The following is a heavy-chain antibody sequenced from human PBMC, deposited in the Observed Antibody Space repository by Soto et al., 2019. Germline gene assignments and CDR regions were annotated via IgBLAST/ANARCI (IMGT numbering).Heavy chain of an antibody. D-gene: IGHD6-19*01. CDR1: GFTFSSYS. V-gene: IGHV3-21*01. J-gene: IGHJ4*02. CDR3: ARDSGQIAVAGTVDY. CDR2: ISSSSSYI. Sequence: PGGSLRLSCAASGFTFSSYSMNWVRQAPGKGLEWVSSISSSSSYIYYADSVKGRFTISRDNAKNSPYLQMNSLRAEDTAVYYCARDSGQIAVAGTVDYWGQGTLVTVS.